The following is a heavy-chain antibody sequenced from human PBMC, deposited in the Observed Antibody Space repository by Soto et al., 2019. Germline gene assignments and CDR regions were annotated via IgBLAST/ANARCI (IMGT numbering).Heavy chain of an antibody. D-gene: IGHD4-4*01. CDR3: ARDGGMTTVTSSFDL. CDR1: VFAFDEYD. J-gene: IGHJ4*01. CDR2: INWNGGST. Sequence: PGGSLRLSCAASVFAFDEYDMNWVRQAPGKGLEWVSGINWNGGSTDYADSVKGRFTISRDNTKNSLYLQMNSLRAEDTALYFCARDGGMTTVTSSFDLWGHGTLVTVSS. V-gene: IGHV3-20*04.